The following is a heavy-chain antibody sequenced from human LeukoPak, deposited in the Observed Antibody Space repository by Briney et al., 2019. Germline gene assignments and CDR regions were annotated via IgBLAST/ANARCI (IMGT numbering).Heavy chain of an antibody. CDR3: VREASTSYYDSSGYYRQTETFDV. D-gene: IGHD3-22*01. V-gene: IGHV4-61*01. Sequence: SETLSLTCTVSGGSVSSGSYFWTWIRQSPGKRLEYVGYIYDSGRTNYNPSLKSRVTISKDTSKNQVSLKLRSVTAADTAMYFCVREASTSYYDSSGYYRQTETFDVWGQGTMVTVSS. CDR1: GGSVSSGSYF. J-gene: IGHJ3*01. CDR2: IYDSGRT.